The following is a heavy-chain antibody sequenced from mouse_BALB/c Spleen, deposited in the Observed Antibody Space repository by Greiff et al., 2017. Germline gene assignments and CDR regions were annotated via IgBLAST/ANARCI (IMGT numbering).Heavy chain of an antibody. J-gene: IGHJ2*01. CDR3: ARFGIYDGYYFDY. D-gene: IGHD2-3*01. V-gene: IGHV5-17*02. CDR2: ISSGSSTI. Sequence: EVMLVESGGGLVQPGGSRKLSCAASGFTFSSFGMHWVRQAPEKGLEWVAYISSGSSTIYYADTVKGRFTISRDNPKNTLFLQMTSLRSEDTAMYYCARFGIYDGYYFDYWGQGTTLTVSS. CDR1: GFTFSSFG.